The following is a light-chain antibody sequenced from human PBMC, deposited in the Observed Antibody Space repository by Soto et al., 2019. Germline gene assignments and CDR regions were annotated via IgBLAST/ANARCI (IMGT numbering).Light chain of an antibody. CDR2: DVS. V-gene: IGLV2-14*01. J-gene: IGLJ2*01. CDR3: SSHTTSGTRV. Sequence: QSALTHPASVSGSPGQSITISCTGTSSDVGGYDYVSWYQQHPGKAPKLMIYDVSNRPSGVSNRFSGSKSGNTASLTISGLQAEDEADYYCSSHTTSGTRVFGGGTQLTVL. CDR1: SSDVGGYDY.